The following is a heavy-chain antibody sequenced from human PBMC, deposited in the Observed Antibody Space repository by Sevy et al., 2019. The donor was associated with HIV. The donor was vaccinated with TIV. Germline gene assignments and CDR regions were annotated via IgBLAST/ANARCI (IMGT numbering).Heavy chain of an antibody. CDR1: GFSFSQYS. J-gene: IGHJ4*02. Sequence: GGCLRLSCAASGFSFSQYSMNWVRQAPGKGLERLSYISGTSGTIYYAASVKGRFTISRYNAKNSVYLQMNSLRDEDTAVYYCTRVVLYYDANYCDYWGQGALVCVSS. CDR3: TRVVLYYDANYCDY. CDR2: ISGTSGTI. V-gene: IGHV3-48*02. D-gene: IGHD3-22*01.